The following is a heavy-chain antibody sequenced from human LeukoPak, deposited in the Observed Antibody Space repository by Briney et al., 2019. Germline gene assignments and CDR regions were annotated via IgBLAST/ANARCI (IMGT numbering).Heavy chain of an antibody. CDR3: ARAAVAADYYYGMDV. D-gene: IGHD6-19*01. V-gene: IGHV1-2*04. J-gene: IGHJ6*02. CDR1: GYTFTGYY. CDR2: INPNSGGT. Sequence: ASVKVSCKASGYTFTGYYMHWVRQAPGQGLEWMGWINPNSGGTNYAQKFQGWVTMTRDTSISTAYMELSRLRSDDTAVYYCARAAVAADYYYGMDVWGQGTTVTVSS.